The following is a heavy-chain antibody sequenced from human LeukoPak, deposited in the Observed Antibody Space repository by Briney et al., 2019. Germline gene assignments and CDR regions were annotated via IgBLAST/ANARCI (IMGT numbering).Heavy chain of an antibody. V-gene: IGHV3-23*01. CDR2: ISDSGGNT. CDR1: GFTFSTYA. D-gene: IGHD3-10*01. Sequence: GGSLRLSCAASGFTFSTYAMSWVRLAPGKGLEWVSTISDSGGNTYYADSVKGRFTISRDNSKNTLYLQMNSLRAEDTAFYYCAKSHSVAQRGYFDFWGQGNLVTVSS. J-gene: IGHJ4*02. CDR3: AKSHSVAQRGYFDF.